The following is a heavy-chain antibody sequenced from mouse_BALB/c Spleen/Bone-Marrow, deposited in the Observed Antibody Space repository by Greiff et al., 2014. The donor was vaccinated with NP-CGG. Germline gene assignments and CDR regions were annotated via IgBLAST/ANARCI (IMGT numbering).Heavy chain of an antibody. Sequence: QVQLQQSGAELAKPGASVKMSCKASGYTFTNYWMHWVKLRPGQGLEWIGYINLSTGYTEYNQKFKEKATLTADKTSSTAYMQQSSLTSEDSAVYYCARDDYDDYWGQGTTLTVSS. J-gene: IGHJ2*01. CDR1: GYTFTNYW. D-gene: IGHD2-4*01. CDR3: ARDDYDDY. V-gene: IGHV1-7*01. CDR2: INLSTGYT.